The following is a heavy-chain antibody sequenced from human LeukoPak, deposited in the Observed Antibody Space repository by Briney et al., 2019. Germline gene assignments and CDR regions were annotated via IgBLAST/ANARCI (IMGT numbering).Heavy chain of an antibody. V-gene: IGHV4-39*07. Sequence: SETLSLTCTVSGGSISSSSYYWGWIRQPPGKGLEWIGSIYYSGSTYYNPSLKSRVTISVDTSKNQFSLKLSSVTAADTAVYYCARDYYDPYYMDVWGKGTTVTVSS. CDR3: ARDYYDPYYMDV. CDR1: GGSISSSSYY. CDR2: IYYSGST. J-gene: IGHJ6*03. D-gene: IGHD3-22*01.